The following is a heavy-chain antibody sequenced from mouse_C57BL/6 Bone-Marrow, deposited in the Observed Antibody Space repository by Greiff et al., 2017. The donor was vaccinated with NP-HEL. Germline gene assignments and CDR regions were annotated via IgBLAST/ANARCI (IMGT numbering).Heavy chain of an antibody. CDR3: TTGYYGSSPWFAY. CDR1: GFNIKDYY. V-gene: IGHV14-1*01. D-gene: IGHD1-1*01. Sequence: VQLQQSGAELVRPGASVKLSCTASGFNIKDYYMHWVKQRPEQGLEWIGRIDPEDGDTEYAPKFQGKATMTADTPSNTAYLQLSSLTSEDTAVYYCTTGYYGSSPWFAYWGQGTLVTVSA. CDR2: IDPEDGDT. J-gene: IGHJ3*01.